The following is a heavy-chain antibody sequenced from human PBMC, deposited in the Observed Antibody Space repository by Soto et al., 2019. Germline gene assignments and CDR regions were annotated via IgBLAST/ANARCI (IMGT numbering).Heavy chain of an antibody. J-gene: IGHJ4*02. CDR3: VVAAKPYYFDY. CDR1: GYTFTSYA. D-gene: IGHD2-15*01. CDR2: INAGNGNT. V-gene: IGHV1-3*01. Sequence: ASVKVSCKASGYTFTSYAMHWVRQAPGQRLEWMGWINAGNGNTKYSQKFQGRVTITKDTSTSTAYMELRSLRSDDTAVYYCVVAAKPYYFDYWGQGTLVTVSS.